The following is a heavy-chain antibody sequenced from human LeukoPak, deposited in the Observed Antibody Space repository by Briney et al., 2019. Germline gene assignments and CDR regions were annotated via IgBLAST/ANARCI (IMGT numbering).Heavy chain of an antibody. CDR3: ARVYGSGSYYGY. J-gene: IGHJ4*02. CDR2: ISSSSSYI. Sequence: PGGSLRLSCAASGFTFSSYSMNWVRQAPGKGLEWVSSISSSSSYIYYADSVKGRFTISRDNAKSSLYLQMNSLRAEDTAVYYCARVYGSGSYYGYWGQGTLVTVSS. CDR1: GFTFSSYS. D-gene: IGHD3-10*01. V-gene: IGHV3-21*01.